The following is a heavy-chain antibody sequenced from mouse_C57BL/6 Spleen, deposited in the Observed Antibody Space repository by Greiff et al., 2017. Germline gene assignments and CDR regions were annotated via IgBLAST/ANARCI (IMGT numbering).Heavy chain of an antibody. Sequence: VKLQESGAELARPGASVKLSCKASGYTFTSYGISWVRQRTGQGLEWIGEIYPRSGNTYYNEKFKGKATLTADKSSSTAYMELRSLTSEDSAVYFCARGDYPYWYFDVWGTGTTVTVSS. CDR3: ARGDYPYWYFDV. CDR1: GYTFTSYG. J-gene: IGHJ1*03. D-gene: IGHD1-1*02. V-gene: IGHV1-81*01. CDR2: IYPRSGNT.